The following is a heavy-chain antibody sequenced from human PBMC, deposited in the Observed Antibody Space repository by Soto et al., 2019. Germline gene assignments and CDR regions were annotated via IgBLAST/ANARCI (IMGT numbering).Heavy chain of an antibody. CDR3: AKDQSYLMYYFDY. D-gene: IGHD1-26*01. Sequence: QSGGSLRLSCAASGFTFSSYGMHWVRQAPGKGLEWVAVISYDGSNKYYADSVKGRFTISRGNSKNTLYLQMNSLRAEDTAVYYCAKDQSYLMYYFDYWGQGTLVTVSS. J-gene: IGHJ4*02. CDR1: GFTFSSYG. CDR2: ISYDGSNK. V-gene: IGHV3-30*18.